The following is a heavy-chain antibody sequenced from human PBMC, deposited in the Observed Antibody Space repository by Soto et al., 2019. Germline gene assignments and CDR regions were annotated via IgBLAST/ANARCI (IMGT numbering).Heavy chain of an antibody. Sequence: EALSLNYAVYGGSFSGYYWSWIRQPPGKGLEWIGEINHSGSTNYNPSLKSRVTISVDTSKNKFSLKLSSVTAADTAVYYCARAKNYYDSSGYYPYFDYWGQGTLVTVSS. J-gene: IGHJ4*02. D-gene: IGHD3-22*01. CDR3: ARAKNYYDSSGYYPYFDY. V-gene: IGHV4-34*01. CDR1: GGSFSGYY. CDR2: INHSGST.